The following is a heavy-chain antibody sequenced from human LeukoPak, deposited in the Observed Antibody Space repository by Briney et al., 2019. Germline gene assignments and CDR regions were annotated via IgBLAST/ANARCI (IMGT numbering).Heavy chain of an antibody. V-gene: IGHV3-11*01. D-gene: IGHD3-22*01. CDR3: AKDSGDYYDSSGYYSNDAFDI. J-gene: IGHJ3*02. CDR2: ISSSGSTI. CDR1: GFTFSDYY. Sequence: KPGGSLRLSCAASGFTFSDYYMSWIRQAPGKGLEWVSYISSSGSTIYYADSVKGRFTISRDNSKNTLYLQMNSLRAEDTAVYYCAKDSGDYYDSSGYYSNDAFDIWGQGTMVTVSS.